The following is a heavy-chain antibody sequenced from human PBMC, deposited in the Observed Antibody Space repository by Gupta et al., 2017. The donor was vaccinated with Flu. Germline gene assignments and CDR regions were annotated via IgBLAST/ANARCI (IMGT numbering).Heavy chain of an antibody. J-gene: IGHJ6*02. V-gene: IGHV4-34*01. CDR2: INHSGST. CDR1: GGSFSGYY. CDR3: ARKRARRYYYYYGMDV. Sequence: QVQLQQWGAGLLKPSETLSLTCAVYGGSFSGYYWSWIRQPPGKGLEWIGEINHSGSTNYNPSLKSRVTISVDTSKNQFSLKLSSVTAADTAVYYCARKRARRYYYYYGMDVWGQGTTVTVSS.